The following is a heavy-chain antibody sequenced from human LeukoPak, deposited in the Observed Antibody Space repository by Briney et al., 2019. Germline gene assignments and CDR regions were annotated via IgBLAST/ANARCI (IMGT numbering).Heavy chain of an antibody. D-gene: IGHD3-22*01. CDR3: ARDGDDSSCYLDGAFEI. Sequence: ASVKVSCKASGYTFTSYGISWVRQAPGQGLEWMGWISAYNGNTNYAQKLQGRVTMTTDTSTSTAYMELRRLRADDTAVYYCARDGDDSSCYLDGAFEIWGQGTMVTVSS. CDR1: GYTFTSYG. J-gene: IGHJ3*02. V-gene: IGHV1-18*01. CDR2: ISAYNGNT.